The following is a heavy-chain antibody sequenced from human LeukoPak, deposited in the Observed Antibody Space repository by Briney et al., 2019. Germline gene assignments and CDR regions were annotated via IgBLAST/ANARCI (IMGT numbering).Heavy chain of an antibody. CDR2: ISSDGTNK. D-gene: IGHD6-19*01. CDR1: GFTFSAFC. Sequence: GGSLRPFCAAYGFTFSAFCMHSVRQAPGRGLEWVAVISSDGTNKYYTDSVKGRFTISRDNSKNTLYTQMNSLRAEDTAVYSCAKSRLYSSGSADYWGQGTLVTVSS. CDR3: AKSRLYSSGSADY. J-gene: IGHJ4*02. V-gene: IGHV3-30*18.